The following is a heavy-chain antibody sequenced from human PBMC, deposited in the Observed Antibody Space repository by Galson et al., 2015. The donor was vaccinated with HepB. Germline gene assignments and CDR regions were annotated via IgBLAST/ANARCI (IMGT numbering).Heavy chain of an antibody. J-gene: IGHJ6*02. CDR3: ARGYDILTGYWGALDV. CDR1: GFTVSSHY. D-gene: IGHD3-9*01. CDR2: IYSGGST. V-gene: IGHV3-53*01. Sequence: SLRLSCAAYGFTVSSHYMSWARQAPGKGLEWVSVIYSGGSTYYPDPVKGRFTIPRDNSKNTLYLQMNSLSAEDTAVYYCARGYDILTGYWGALDVWGQGTTVTVSS.